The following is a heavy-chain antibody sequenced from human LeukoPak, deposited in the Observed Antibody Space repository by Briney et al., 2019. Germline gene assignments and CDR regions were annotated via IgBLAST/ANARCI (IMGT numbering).Heavy chain of an antibody. Sequence: QSGGSLRLSCAASGFTFSSYDMNWVRQAPGKGLEWVSAISGSGGSTYYADSVKGRFTISRDNSKNTLYLQMNSLRAEDTAVYYCARTQLWGNYYGSGSQLFDYWGQGTLVTVSS. J-gene: IGHJ4*02. CDR1: GFTFSSYD. CDR2: ISGSGGST. D-gene: IGHD3-10*01. CDR3: ARTQLWGNYYGSGSQLFDY. V-gene: IGHV3-23*01.